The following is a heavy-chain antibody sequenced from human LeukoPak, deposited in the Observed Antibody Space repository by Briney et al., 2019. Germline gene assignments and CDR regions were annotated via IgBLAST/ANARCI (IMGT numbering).Heavy chain of an antibody. CDR1: RFIFRNYA. J-gene: IGHJ3*02. CDR3: VKADATTGGAFDT. D-gene: IGHD7-27*01. Sequence: GGSLRLSCAASRFIFRNYAMSWVRQAPGRGLEWLSIISGTADSKYYADSVKGRFTISGDNPRSTLYLEMNILRAEDTAVYYCVKADATTGGAFDTWGQGTMVIVSS. V-gene: IGHV3-23*01. CDR2: ISGTADSK.